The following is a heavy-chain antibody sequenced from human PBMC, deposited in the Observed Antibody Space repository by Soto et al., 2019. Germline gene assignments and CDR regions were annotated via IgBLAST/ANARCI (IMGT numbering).Heavy chain of an antibody. J-gene: IGHJ3*02. D-gene: IGHD2-15*01. CDR3: ARDSKVAATPLLNFDI. Sequence: QVQLQESGPGLVKPSETLSLTCTVSGGSISSYYWSWIRQPPGKGLEWIGYIYYSGSTNYNPSLKSRLTISVDTSKNQFSLKLSSVTAADTAVYYCARDSKVAATPLLNFDIWGQGTMVTVSS. CDR2: IYYSGST. V-gene: IGHV4-59*01. CDR1: GGSISSYY.